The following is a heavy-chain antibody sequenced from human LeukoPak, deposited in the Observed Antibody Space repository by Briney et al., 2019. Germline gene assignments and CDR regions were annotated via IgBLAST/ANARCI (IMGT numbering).Heavy chain of an antibody. Sequence: GGSLRLSCAASGFTLSSYAMSWVRQAPGKGLQSFSAISDTGNTYHADSVKGRFTISRDSSKNTLFLQMNRLRPEDAAVYYCAKAPVTTCRGAFCYPFDYWGLGTLVTVSS. D-gene: IGHD2-15*01. CDR1: GFTLSSYA. CDR3: AKAPVTTCRGAFCYPFDY. CDR2: ISDTGNT. V-gene: IGHV3-23*01. J-gene: IGHJ4*02.